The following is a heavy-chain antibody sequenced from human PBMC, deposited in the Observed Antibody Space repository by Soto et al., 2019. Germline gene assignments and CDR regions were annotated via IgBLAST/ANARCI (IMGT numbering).Heavy chain of an antibody. CDR3: ARVYSYPSQLEREFGYYYYYMDV. Sequence: PGGSLRLSCAASGFTFSSYAMSWVRQAPGKGLEWVSAISGSGGSTYYADSVKGRFTISRHNSKNTLYLQMNSLRAEDTAVYYCARVYSYPSQLEREFGYYYYYMDVWGKGTTVTVSS. CDR2: ISGSGGST. CDR1: GFTFSSYA. D-gene: IGHD1-1*01. V-gene: IGHV3-23*01. J-gene: IGHJ6*03.